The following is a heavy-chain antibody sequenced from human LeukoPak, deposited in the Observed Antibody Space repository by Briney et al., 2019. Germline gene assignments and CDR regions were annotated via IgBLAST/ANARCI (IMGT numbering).Heavy chain of an antibody. J-gene: IGHJ6*03. CDR3: ARGSRDIVVVPAAILVHYYYYMDV. Sequence: SETLSLTCAVYGGSFSGYYWSWIRQPPGKGLEWIGEINHSGSTNYNPSLKSRVTISVDTSKNQFSLKLSSMTAADTAVYYCARGSRDIVVVPAAILVHYYYYMDVWGKGTTVTVSS. CDR2: INHSGST. D-gene: IGHD2-2*02. V-gene: IGHV4-34*01. CDR1: GGSFSGYY.